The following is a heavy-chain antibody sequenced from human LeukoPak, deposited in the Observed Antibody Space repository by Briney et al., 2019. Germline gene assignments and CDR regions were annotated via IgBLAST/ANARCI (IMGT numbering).Heavy chain of an antibody. J-gene: IGHJ4*02. CDR1: GLTFSTYS. D-gene: IGHD6-19*01. CDR2: IYNSGAEI. CDR3: AKDVAPDSGWDLDY. Sequence: GGSLRLSCAVSGLTFSTYSMTWVRQGPGKGLEWVSSIYNSGAEIFYADSVKGRFTISRDNSKNMLYLQMNSLRVEDTAVYYCAKDVAPDSGWDLDYWGQGTLVTVSS. V-gene: IGHV3-23*01.